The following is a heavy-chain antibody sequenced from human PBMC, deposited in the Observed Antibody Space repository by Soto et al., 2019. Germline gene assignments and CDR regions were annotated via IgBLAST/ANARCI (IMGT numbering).Heavy chain of an antibody. CDR2: ISYDGSNK. D-gene: IGHD3-3*01. CDR3: ARSWSFDY. V-gene: IGHV3-30-3*01. Sequence: QVQLVESGGGVVQPGRSLRLSCAASGFTFSSYAMHWVRQAPGKGLEWVAVISYDGSNKYYADSVKGRFTISRDNSKNTLYLQMNSLRPEDTAVYYCARSWSFDYWGQGTLVTVSS. J-gene: IGHJ4*02. CDR1: GFTFSSYA.